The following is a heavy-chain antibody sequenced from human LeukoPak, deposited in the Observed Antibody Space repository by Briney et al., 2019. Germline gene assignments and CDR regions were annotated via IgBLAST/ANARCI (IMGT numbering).Heavy chain of an antibody. CDR2: ISSSGATT. CDR1: GFTFSDYY. V-gene: IGHV3-11*01. D-gene: IGHD3-10*01. Sequence: GWSLRLSCAASGFTFSDYYMAWIRQAPGKGLEWLSHISSSGATTYNPDSVKGRFTISRDNTKNSVYLQMNSLGVEDTAVYYCARYSRGPSGSYWGQGTLVTVSS. J-gene: IGHJ4*02. CDR3: ARYSRGPSGSY.